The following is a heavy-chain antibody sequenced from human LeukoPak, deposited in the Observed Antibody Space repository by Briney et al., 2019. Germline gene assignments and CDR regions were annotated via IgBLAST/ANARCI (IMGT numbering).Heavy chain of an antibody. V-gene: IGHV4-59*08. Sequence: PSETLSLTCTVSSGSISSYSWSWVRQPPGKGLEWIGYIYYSGITSYNPSLKSRVIMSVDTSKNHFSLQLSSVTAADTAVYYCARHGTLPYYYDSSGYPFLDYWGQGTLVTVSS. D-gene: IGHD3-22*01. J-gene: IGHJ4*02. CDR3: ARHGTLPYYYDSSGYPFLDY. CDR1: SGSISSYS. CDR2: IYYSGIT.